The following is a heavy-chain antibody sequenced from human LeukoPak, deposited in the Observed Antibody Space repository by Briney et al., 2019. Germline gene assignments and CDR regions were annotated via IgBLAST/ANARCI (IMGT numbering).Heavy chain of an antibody. D-gene: IGHD3-10*01. CDR3: ARDSVGGLTGMDV. V-gene: IGHV1-2*04. Sequence: GASVKVSCKASGYTFTGYYMHWVRQAPGQGLEWMGWINPNSGGTNYAQKFQGWVTMTRDTSISTAYMELSSLRSEDTAVYYCARDSVGGLTGMDVWGQGTTVTVSS. CDR2: INPNSGGT. J-gene: IGHJ6*02. CDR1: GYTFTGYY.